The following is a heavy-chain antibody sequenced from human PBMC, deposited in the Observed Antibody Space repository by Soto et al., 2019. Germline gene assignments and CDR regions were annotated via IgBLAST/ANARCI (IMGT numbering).Heavy chain of an antibody. Sequence: QVQLVESGGGVVQPGRSLRLSCAASGFTFSSYGMHWVRQAPGKGLEWVAVISYDGSNKYYADSVKGRFTISRDNSKNTLHLQMNSLRAEDTAVYYCAARSADDYVWGSPYWGQGTLVTVSS. CDR3: AARSADDYVWGSPY. V-gene: IGHV3-30*03. J-gene: IGHJ4*02. D-gene: IGHD3-16*01. CDR1: GFTFSSYG. CDR2: ISYDGSNK.